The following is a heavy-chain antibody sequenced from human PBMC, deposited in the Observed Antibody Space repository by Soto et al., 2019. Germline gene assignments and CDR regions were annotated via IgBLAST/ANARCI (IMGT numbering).Heavy chain of an antibody. CDR1: GFTFSSYA. D-gene: IGHD6-19*01. V-gene: IGHV3-30-3*01. CDR3: AREGYSSGWYSYYLDY. Sequence: GGSLRLSCAASGFTFSSYAMHWVRQAPGKGLEWVAVISYDGSNKYYADSVKGRFTISRDNSKNTLYLQMNSLRAEDTAVYYCAREGYSSGWYSYYLDYGGQGTLVTVSS. CDR2: ISYDGSNK. J-gene: IGHJ4*02.